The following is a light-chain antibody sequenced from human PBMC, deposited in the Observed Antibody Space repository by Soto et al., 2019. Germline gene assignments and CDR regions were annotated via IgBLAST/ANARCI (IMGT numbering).Light chain of an antibody. CDR1: SSDVGSYTL. CDR3: CSYAGSGTVV. CDR2: EVS. J-gene: IGLJ2*01. Sequence: QSVLTQPASVSGSPGQSIAISCTGTSSDVGSYTLVSWYQQHPGKAPKLMIFEVSRRPSGVSNRFSGSKSGNMASLTISGLQAEDEADYFCCSYAGSGTVVFGGGTKLTVL. V-gene: IGLV2-23*02.